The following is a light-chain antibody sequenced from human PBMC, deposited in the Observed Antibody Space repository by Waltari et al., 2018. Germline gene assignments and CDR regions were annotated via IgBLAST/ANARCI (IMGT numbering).Light chain of an antibody. CDR1: RSVDTW. CDR3: QQSYITAYT. CDR2: DAS. V-gene: IGKV1-5*01. J-gene: IGKJ2*01. Sequence: DIQLTQSPSTLSAPIVDKVTITCRASRSVDTWLAWYQQRPGTPPNFLIYDASSLENGVPSRFSGSGSGTEFTLSITSLQPDDFATYYCQQSYITAYTFGQGTKVEIQ.